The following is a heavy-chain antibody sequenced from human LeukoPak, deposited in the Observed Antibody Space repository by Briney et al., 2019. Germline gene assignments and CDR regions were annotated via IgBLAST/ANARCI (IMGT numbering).Heavy chain of an antibody. CDR3: ARGGSSVCYYYMDV. CDR2: FDPEDGET. V-gene: IGHV1-24*01. CDR1: GYTLAELS. Sequence: ASVKVSCKVSGYTLAELSMHWVRQAPGKGLEWLGGFDPEDGETIYAQKFQGRVTMTEDTSTDTAYMELSSLRSEDTAEYYCARGGSSVCYYYMDVWGKGTTVTVSS. J-gene: IGHJ6*03. D-gene: IGHD2-8*01.